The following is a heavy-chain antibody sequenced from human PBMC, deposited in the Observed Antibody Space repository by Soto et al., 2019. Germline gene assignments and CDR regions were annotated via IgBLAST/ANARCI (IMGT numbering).Heavy chain of an antibody. D-gene: IGHD4-17*01. CDR2: IIPFLSAT. CDR1: GGHFDRFA. V-gene: IGHV1-69*01. J-gene: IGHJ6*02. Sequence: QVQLVQSGAEVKKPGSSVKVSCRASGGHFDRFALSWLRQAHGQGLEWMGGIIPFLSATTYAHKFQGRVTITADESASTLYLELRSLTSDDTAVYYCARGDDDYGAFGSMDVWGQGTSVTVSS. CDR3: ARGDDDYGAFGSMDV.